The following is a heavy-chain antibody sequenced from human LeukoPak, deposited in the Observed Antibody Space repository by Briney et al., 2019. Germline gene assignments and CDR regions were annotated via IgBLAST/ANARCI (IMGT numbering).Heavy chain of an antibody. CDR3: ARVRGAITYYFDY. D-gene: IGHD1-26*01. J-gene: IGHJ4*02. CDR1: GFSFSTYA. Sequence: QPGGSLRLSCVASGFSFSTYAAGWVRQAPGKGLEWVSVIGDSGGRTHYADSVKGPFTISRDNSRNTLYLQMNSLRDEDTAIYYCARVRGAITYYFDYCGQGTLVTVSS. V-gene: IGHV3-23*01. CDR2: IGDSGGRT.